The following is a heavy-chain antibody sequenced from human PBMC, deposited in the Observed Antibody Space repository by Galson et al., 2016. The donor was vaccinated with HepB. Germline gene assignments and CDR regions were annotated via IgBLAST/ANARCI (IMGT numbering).Heavy chain of an antibody. CDR1: GFIFNNYG. J-gene: IGHJ6*04. CDR3: VQGSTAPAV. V-gene: IGHV3-23*01. Sequence: SLRLSCAASGFIFNNYGMTWVRQAPGKGLEVVSSISRSGDSTDYADSVKGRFIISRDNTKNTLSLQMNSLRAEDTAVYYCVQGSTAPAVWGKGTPVTVST. CDR2: ISRSGDST. D-gene: IGHD2-2*01.